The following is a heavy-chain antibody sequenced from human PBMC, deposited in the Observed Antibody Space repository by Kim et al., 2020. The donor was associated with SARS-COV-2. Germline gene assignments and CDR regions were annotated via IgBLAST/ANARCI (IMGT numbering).Heavy chain of an antibody. J-gene: IGHJ4*02. V-gene: IGHV4-59*08. D-gene: IGHD2-2*01. Sequence: TPSLKSRVTISVDTSKNQFSLKLSSVTAADTAVYYCARQGCSSTSCYSFDYWGQGTLVTVSS. CDR3: ARQGCSSTSCYSFDY.